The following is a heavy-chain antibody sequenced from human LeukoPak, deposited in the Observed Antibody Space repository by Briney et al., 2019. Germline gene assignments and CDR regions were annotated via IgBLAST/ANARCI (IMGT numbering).Heavy chain of an antibody. J-gene: IGHJ3*02. CDR3: ARGPNLYYDSARDAFDI. CDR1: GGSISSYY. Sequence: PSETLSLTCTVSGGSISSYYWSWIRQPAGKGLEWIGRIYTSGSTNYNPSLKSRVTMSVDTSKNQFSLKLSSVTAADTAVYYCARGPNLYYDSARDAFDIWGQGTMVTVSS. CDR2: IYTSGST. V-gene: IGHV4-4*07. D-gene: IGHD3-22*01.